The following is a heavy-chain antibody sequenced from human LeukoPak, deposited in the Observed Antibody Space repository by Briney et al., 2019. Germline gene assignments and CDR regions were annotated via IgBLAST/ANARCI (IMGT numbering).Heavy chain of an antibody. CDR2: IIPIFGTA. CDR1: GGTFSSYA. V-gene: IGHV1-69*01. D-gene: IGHD1-26*01. CDR3: ARSAGWEAYYYYGMDV. J-gene: IGHJ6*02. Sequence: SVKVSCKASGGTFSSYAISWVRQAPGQGLEWMGGIIPIFGTANYAQKFQGRVTITADESTSTAYMELSSLRSEDTAVYYCARSAGWEAYYYYGMDVWGQGTTVTVSS.